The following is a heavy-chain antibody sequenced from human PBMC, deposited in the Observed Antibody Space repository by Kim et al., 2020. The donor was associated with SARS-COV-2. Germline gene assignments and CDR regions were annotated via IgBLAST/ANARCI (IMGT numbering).Heavy chain of an antibody. CDR3: AKNQGYSSGWADY. J-gene: IGHJ4*02. V-gene: IGHV3-23*01. D-gene: IGHD6-19*01. Sequence: YADSVKGRFTITRDNSKTMLYLQMNSLGAEDTAVYYCAKNQGYSSGWADYWGQGTLVTVSS.